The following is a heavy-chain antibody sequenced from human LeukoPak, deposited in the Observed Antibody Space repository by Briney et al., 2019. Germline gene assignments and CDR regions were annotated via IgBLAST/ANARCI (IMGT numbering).Heavy chain of an antibody. CDR2: IIPIFGTA. Sequence: GSSVKVSCKASGGTFSSYATSWVRQAPGQGLEWMGGIIPIFGTANYARKFQGRVTITADESTSTAYMELSSLRSEDTAVYYCARARYYYDSSGYWYLDYWGQGTLVTVSS. CDR3: ARARYYYDSSGYWYLDY. V-gene: IGHV1-69*01. J-gene: IGHJ4*02. D-gene: IGHD3-22*01. CDR1: GGTFSSYA.